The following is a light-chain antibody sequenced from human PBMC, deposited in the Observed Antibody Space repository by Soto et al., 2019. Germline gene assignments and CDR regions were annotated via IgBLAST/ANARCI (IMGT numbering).Light chain of an antibody. CDR2: EVS. J-gene: IGLJ3*02. CDR3: SSYTSNNTPLV. CDR1: SSDVGVYNF. Sequence: QSALTQPRSVSGSPGQSVTISCTGSSSDVGVYNFVSWYQQHPGKAPKLMIYEVSNRPSGVSYRFSGSKSGNTASLTISGLQAEDEADYYCSSYTSNNTPLVFGGGTKLTVL. V-gene: IGLV2-14*01.